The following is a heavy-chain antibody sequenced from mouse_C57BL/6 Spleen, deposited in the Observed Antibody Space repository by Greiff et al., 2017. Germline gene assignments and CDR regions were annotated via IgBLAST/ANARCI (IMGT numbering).Heavy chain of an antibody. D-gene: IGHD1-1*01. CDR3: ARQRVTTVVANWYFDV. Sequence: EVNVVESGGGLVKPGGSLKLSCAASGFTFSSYTMSWVRQTPEKRLEWVATISGGGGNTYYPDSVKGRFTISRDNAKNTLYLQMSSLRSEDTALYYCARQRVTTVVANWYFDVWGTGTTVTVSS. CDR2: ISGGGGNT. J-gene: IGHJ1*03. V-gene: IGHV5-9*01. CDR1: GFTFSSYT.